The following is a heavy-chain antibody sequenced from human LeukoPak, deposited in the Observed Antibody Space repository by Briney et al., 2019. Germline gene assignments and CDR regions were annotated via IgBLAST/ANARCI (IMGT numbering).Heavy chain of an antibody. D-gene: IGHD5-18*01. J-gene: IGHJ4*02. CDR1: GFTFTDYW. CDR2: INTDGTST. CDR3: ARARYSYTGIIDY. Sequence: GGSLRLSCAASGFTFTDYWMHWVRQAPGKGLVWVSRINTDGTSTKYAESVKGRITISRDNARNTVYLQMNSLRAEDTAVYYCARARYSYTGIIDYWGQGTLVTVSS. V-gene: IGHV3-74*01.